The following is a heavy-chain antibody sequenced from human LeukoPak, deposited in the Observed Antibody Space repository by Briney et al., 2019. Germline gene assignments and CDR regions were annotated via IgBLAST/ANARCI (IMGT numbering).Heavy chain of an antibody. CDR1: GGSMSSDC. D-gene: IGHD6-19*01. CDR2: ISDSGST. J-gene: IGHJ4*02. CDR3: AREIAVTGNFDY. Sequence: SETLSLTCTVSGGSMSSDCWSWIRETPGKGLDWIGCISDSGSTNYNPSLKSRVTISVDKSRNQFSLKLTSVTAADTAVYYCAREIAVTGNFDYWGQGTLVTVSS. V-gene: IGHV4-59*12.